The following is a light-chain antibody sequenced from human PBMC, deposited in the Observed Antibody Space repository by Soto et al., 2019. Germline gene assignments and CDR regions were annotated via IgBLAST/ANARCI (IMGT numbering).Light chain of an antibody. CDR2: DAS. CDR3: QQRSNWL. CDR1: QSISSY. V-gene: IGKV3-11*01. J-gene: IGKJ3*01. Sequence: EIVLTQSPASLSLSPGERATLSCRASQSISSYLAWYQHKPGQAPRLLIYDASNRATGIPARFSGIGSGTDFTLTISSLEPEDSAVYYCQQRSNWLFGPGTKVDIK.